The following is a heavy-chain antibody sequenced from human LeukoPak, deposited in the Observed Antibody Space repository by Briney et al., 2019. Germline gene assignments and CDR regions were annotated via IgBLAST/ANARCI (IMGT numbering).Heavy chain of an antibody. CDR1: GFTFSSYA. D-gene: IGHD3-9*01. V-gene: IGHV3-30-3*01. J-gene: IGHJ4*02. CDR2: ISYDGSNK. Sequence: TGGSLRLSCAASGFTFSSYAMHWVRQAPGKGLEWVAVISYDGSNKYYADSVKGRFTISRDNSKNTLYLQINSLRAEDTAVYYCATPTFLTGSPFDYWGQGTLVTVSS. CDR3: ATPTFLTGSPFDY.